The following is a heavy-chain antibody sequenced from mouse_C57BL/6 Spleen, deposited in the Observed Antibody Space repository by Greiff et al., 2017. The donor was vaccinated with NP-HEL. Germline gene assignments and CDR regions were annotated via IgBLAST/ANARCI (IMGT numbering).Heavy chain of an antibody. V-gene: IGHV2-2*01. CDR1: GFSLTSYG. CDR2: IWSGGST. J-gene: IGHJ3*01. Sequence: QVQLQQSGPGLVQPSQSLSITCTVSGFSLTSYGVHWVRQSPGKGLEWLGVIWSGGSTDYNAAFISRLSISKDNSKSQVFFKMNSLQADDTAIYYCARNDDYDPFAYWGQGTLVTVSA. CDR3: ARNDDYDPFAY. D-gene: IGHD2-4*01.